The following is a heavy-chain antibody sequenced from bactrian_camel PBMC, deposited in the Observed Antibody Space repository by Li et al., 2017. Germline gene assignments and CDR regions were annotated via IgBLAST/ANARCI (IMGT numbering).Heavy chain of an antibody. CDR3: AADCDQLWTDKADFGY. CDR1: GYTGSYC. J-gene: IGHJ6*01. V-gene: IGHV3S53*01. Sequence: HVQLVESGGGSVETGGFRRLSCDASGYTGSYCMGWYRQAPGKEREGVAAIDSDGSTSYADSIEGRFTISKDIPKNTLYLQMNDLKPEDTAMYFCAADCDQLWTDKADFGYWGQGTQVTV. D-gene: IGHD3*01. CDR2: IDSDGST.